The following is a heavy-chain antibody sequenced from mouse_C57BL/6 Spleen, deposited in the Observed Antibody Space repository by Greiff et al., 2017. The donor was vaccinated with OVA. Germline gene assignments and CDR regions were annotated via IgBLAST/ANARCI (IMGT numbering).Heavy chain of an antibody. V-gene: IGHV1-69*01. CDR2: IDPSDSYT. Sequence: QVQLQQPGAELVMPGASVKLSCKASGYTFTSYWMDWVKQRPGQGLEWIGEIDPSDSYTNYNQKFKGKSTLTVDKSSSTAYMQLSSLTSEDSAVYYCARRVTTVVGYFDYWGQGTTLTVSS. CDR3: ARRVTTVVGYFDY. D-gene: IGHD1-1*01. CDR1: GYTFTSYW. J-gene: IGHJ2*01.